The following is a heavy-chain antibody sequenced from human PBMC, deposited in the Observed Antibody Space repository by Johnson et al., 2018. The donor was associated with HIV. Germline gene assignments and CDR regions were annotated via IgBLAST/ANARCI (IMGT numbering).Heavy chain of an antibody. Sequence: VQLVESGGGLVQPGGSLRLSCAASGFTFSSYWMSWVRQAPGKGLEWVANIKQDGSEKYYVDSVKGRSTISRDNAKNSLYLQMNSLRVEDTAVYYCATDRLNYSDRSGYPDYDAFDIWGQGTMVTVSS. D-gene: IGHD3-22*01. J-gene: IGHJ3*02. CDR3: ATDRLNYSDRSGYPDYDAFDI. V-gene: IGHV3-7*02. CDR1: GFTFSSYW. CDR2: IKQDGSEK.